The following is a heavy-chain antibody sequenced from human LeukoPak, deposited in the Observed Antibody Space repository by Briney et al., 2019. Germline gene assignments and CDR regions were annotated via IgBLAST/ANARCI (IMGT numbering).Heavy chain of an antibody. CDR1: GGYIITSGHY. CDR2: IYYTGVT. Sequence: PSETLSLTCTVSGGYIITSGHYWGWIRQPPGKGQEWIGSIYYTGVTSTNPFFRSRMSISVDTSKNQFSLNLTSVTAADAAVYYCARERSSSGGHSWFDPWGQGTLATVSS. CDR3: ARERSSSGGHSWFDP. D-gene: IGHD4-23*01. V-gene: IGHV4-39*07. J-gene: IGHJ5*02.